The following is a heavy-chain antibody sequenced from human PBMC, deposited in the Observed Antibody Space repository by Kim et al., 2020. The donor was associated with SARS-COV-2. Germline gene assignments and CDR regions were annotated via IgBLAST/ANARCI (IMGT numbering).Heavy chain of an antibody. D-gene: IGHD4-4*01. V-gene: IGHV3-23*01. CDR1: GFSFTTYA. CDR2: ISTTGGAS. J-gene: IGHJ4*02. Sequence: GGSLRLSCAASGFSFTTYAMNWVRQAPGKGLEWVSTISTTGGASYYADSVKGRFTISRDNSKNTVYLQMNSLSADDTAVYYCTKGRDHSNSYFDYWGQGT. CDR3: TKGRDHSNSYFDY.